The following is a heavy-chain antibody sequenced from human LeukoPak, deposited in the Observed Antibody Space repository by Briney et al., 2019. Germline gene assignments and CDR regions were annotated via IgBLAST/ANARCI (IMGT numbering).Heavy chain of an antibody. V-gene: IGHV4-61*02. CDR2: IYTGGNT. D-gene: IGHD1-26*01. CDR1: GGSINSGSYY. Sequence: SETLSLTCTVSGGSINSGSYYWSWIRQPAGKGLEWIGRIYTGGNTNYNPSLKSRVTISVDTSKNQFSLKLSSLTAADTAVYHCVSGSLFDYWGQGTLVTVSS. CDR3: VSGSLFDY. J-gene: IGHJ4*02.